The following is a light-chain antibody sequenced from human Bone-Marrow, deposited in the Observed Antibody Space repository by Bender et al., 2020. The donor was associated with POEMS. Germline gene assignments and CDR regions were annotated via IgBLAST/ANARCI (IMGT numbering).Light chain of an antibody. Sequence: QSVLTQPPSVSGAPGQRVTISCTGSSSNTGSGYDINWYQHLPGTAPKLLIYGYNNRPSGVPDRFSGSKSGTSASLAISGLQAEDEADYYCQSYDSSLSGPYVFGAGTKVTVV. V-gene: IGLV1-40*01. CDR3: QSYDSSLSGPYV. J-gene: IGLJ1*01. CDR1: SSNTGSGYD. CDR2: GYN.